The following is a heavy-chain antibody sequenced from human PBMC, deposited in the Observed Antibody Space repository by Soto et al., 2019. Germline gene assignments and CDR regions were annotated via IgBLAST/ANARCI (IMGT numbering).Heavy chain of an antibody. Sequence: PSETLSLTCTVSGGSINSYYWSWIRQPPGKGLEWIGYIYYSGSTDYNPSLKSRVTISVDTSKNQFSLKLSSVTAADTAVYYCARSSRHDYVWGSYRPYYFDYWGQGTLVTVSS. J-gene: IGHJ4*02. D-gene: IGHD3-16*02. CDR1: GGSINSYY. CDR2: IYYSGST. V-gene: IGHV4-59*01. CDR3: ARSSRHDYVWGSYRPYYFDY.